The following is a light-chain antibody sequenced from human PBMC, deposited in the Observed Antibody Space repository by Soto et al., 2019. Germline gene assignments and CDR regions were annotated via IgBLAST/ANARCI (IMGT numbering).Light chain of an antibody. V-gene: IGKV3-20*01. CDR1: QSVSSNF. CDR2: GAS. CDR3: QQYGNTPVT. Sequence: EIVLTQSPGTLSLSPGERATLSCRASQSVSSNFLAWYQQKPGQAPRLLIYGASNRATGIPDRFSGSVSGTDFTLTISRLEPEDFAVYYCQQYGNTPVTFGQGTRLEI. J-gene: IGKJ5*01.